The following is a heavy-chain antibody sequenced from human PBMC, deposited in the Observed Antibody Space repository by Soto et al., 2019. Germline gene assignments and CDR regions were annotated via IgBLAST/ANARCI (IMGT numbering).Heavy chain of an antibody. CDR1: GGSISGYY. CDR2: IYYSGNT. CDR3: TRVWWMTGTKYNFDY. J-gene: IGHJ4*02. D-gene: IGHD1-7*01. Sequence: PSETLSLTCTVSGGSISGYYWSWIRQPPGKGLEWIGYIYYSGNTNYNPSLKSRVTISVDTSKNQFSLKLSSVTAADTAVYHCTRVWWMTGTKYNFDYWGQGTLVTVSS. V-gene: IGHV4-59*01.